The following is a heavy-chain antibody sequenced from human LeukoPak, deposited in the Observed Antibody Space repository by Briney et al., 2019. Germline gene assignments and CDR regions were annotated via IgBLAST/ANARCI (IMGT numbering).Heavy chain of an antibody. CDR2: ISAYNGNT. V-gene: IGHV1-18*01. J-gene: IGHJ4*02. Sequence: ASVKVSCTASGYTFTSYGISWVRQAPGQGLEWMGWISAYNGNTNYAQKLQGRVTMTTDTSTSTAYMELRSLRSDDTAVYYCARYCSSTSCYDLVVDYWGQGTLVTVSS. CDR1: GYTFTSYG. CDR3: ARYCSSTSCYDLVVDY. D-gene: IGHD2-2*01.